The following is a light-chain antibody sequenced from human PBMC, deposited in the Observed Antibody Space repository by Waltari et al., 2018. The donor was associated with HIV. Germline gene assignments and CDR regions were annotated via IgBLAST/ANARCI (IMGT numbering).Light chain of an antibody. Sequence: EIVLTQSPATLSLSPGERAILSCRASHNVNTFLAWYPQKPGQAPRLLIFYASKRATGIPARFSGRGSGTDFTLTISSLDAEDSAFYCCQQRSNWPALSFGGGTKVEIK. J-gene: IGKJ4*01. CDR3: QQRSNWPALS. CDR2: YAS. CDR1: HNVNTF. V-gene: IGKV3-11*01.